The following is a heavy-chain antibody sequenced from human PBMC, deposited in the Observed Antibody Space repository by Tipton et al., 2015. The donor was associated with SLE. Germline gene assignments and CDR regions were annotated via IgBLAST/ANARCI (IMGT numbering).Heavy chain of an antibody. CDR1: GFTFSSYA. V-gene: IGHV3-30-3*01. D-gene: IGHD6-19*01. CDR3: ARQGGIAVAGPYFDY. Sequence: SLRLSCAASGFTFSSYAMHWVRQAPGKGLEWVAVISYVGSNKYYADSVKGRFTISRDNSKNTLYLQMNSLRAEDTAVYYCARQGGIAVAGPYFDYWGQGTLVTVSS. J-gene: IGHJ4*02. CDR2: ISYVGSNK.